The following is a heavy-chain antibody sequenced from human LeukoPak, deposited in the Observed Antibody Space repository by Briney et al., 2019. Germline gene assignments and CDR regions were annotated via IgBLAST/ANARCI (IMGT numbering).Heavy chain of an antibody. V-gene: IGHV3-66*01. D-gene: IGHD1-1*01. CDR1: GLSVSSNY. CDR3: ARVANSGPYTFDI. Sequence: PGGSLRLSCAASGLSVSSNYMSWVRQAPGKGLEWVSVIYSDGNTHYADSVKGRFTISRDNAKNTLYLQMNSLRAEDTAVYYCARVANSGPYTFDIWGQGTMVTVSS. J-gene: IGHJ3*02. CDR2: IYSDGNT.